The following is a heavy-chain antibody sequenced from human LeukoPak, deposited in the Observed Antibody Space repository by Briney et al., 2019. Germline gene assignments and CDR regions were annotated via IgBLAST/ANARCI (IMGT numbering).Heavy chain of an antibody. V-gene: IGHV4-61*02. Sequence: SQTLSLTCTVSGGSISSGSYYWSWIRQPAGKGLEWIGRIYTSGSTNYNPSLKSRVTISVDTSKNQFSLKLSSVTAADTAVYYCARDGGVGNYDSSGRHWYFDLWGRGTLVTVSS. CDR1: GGSISSGSYY. D-gene: IGHD3-22*01. J-gene: IGHJ2*01. CDR2: IYTSGST. CDR3: ARDGGVGNYDSSGRHWYFDL.